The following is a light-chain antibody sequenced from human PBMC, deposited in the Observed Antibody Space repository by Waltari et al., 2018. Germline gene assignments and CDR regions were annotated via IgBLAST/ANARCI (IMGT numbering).Light chain of an antibody. CDR2: WAS. V-gene: IGKV4-1*01. Sequence: DIVMTQSPDSLAVSLGERATINCKSSRSVLYRSSNRNYLAWYQQKSGQPPKLLIYWASTRESGVPDRFSGSGSATDFTLTISSLQAEDVAVYYCQQYYDTPQTFGQGTKVEIK. J-gene: IGKJ1*01. CDR3: QQYYDTPQT. CDR1: RSVLYRSSNRNY.